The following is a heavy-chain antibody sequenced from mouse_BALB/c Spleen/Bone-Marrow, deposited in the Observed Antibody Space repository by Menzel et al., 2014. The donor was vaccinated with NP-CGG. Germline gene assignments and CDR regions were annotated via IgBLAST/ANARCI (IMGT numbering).Heavy chain of an antibody. CDR2: INPDSNTI. CDR1: GFDFSRSW. D-gene: IGHD1-2*01. V-gene: IGHV4-1*02. CDR3: ARHHYYGYADY. J-gene: IGHJ4*01. Sequence: EVKLVESGGGLVQPGGSLQLSCAASGFDFSRSWMSWVRQAPGKGLEWIGEINPDSNTINYTPSLKDKFIISRDNTKNTLFLQMSKIRSEDTALYYCARHHYYGYADYWGQGASATDSS.